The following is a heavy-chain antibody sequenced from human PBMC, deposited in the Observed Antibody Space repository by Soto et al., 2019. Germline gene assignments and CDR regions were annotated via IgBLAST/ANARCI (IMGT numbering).Heavy chain of an antibody. Sequence: QVQLVESGGGLVKPGGSLRLSCEASGFTFSDYYMRWIRQAPGKGLEWVSYISSSGSTIYYADSVKGRFTISRDNAKDSLYLQMNSLRAEDTAVYYCARDYSSSRYYGMDVWGQGTTVTVSS. CDR3: ARDYSSSRYYGMDV. CDR1: GFTFSDYY. J-gene: IGHJ6*02. V-gene: IGHV3-11*01. D-gene: IGHD6-6*01. CDR2: ISSSGSTI.